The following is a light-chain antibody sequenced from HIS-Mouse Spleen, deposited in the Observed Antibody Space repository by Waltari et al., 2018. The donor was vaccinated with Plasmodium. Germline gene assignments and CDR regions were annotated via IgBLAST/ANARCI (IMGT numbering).Light chain of an antibody. V-gene: IGLV2-8*01. CDR3: SSYAGSSV. CDR1: SSDVGGYNY. CDR2: EVS. J-gene: IGLJ1*01. Sequence: QSALTQPPSASGSPGQSVTISCTGTSSDVGGYNYVSWYQQHPGKAPKLMIYEVSKRPSGGPDRCSGSKAGNTASLTVSGLQAEDEADYYCSSYAGSSVFGTGTKVTVL.